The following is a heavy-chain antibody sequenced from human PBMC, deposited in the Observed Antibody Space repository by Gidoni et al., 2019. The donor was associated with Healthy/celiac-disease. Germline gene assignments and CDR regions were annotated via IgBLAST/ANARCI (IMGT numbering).Heavy chain of an antibody. J-gene: IGHJ4*02. Sequence: EVQLLESGGGLVQPGGSLRLSCAASGFNFRSLAMSWVRQAPGKGLGWVSAMRGSGGSTYYEAAVKGRFTISRDNAKNTLCLQMSSLRAEDTAVYYCAKESELDYYDSSGYLYWGQGTLVTVSS. CDR3: AKESELDYYDSSGYLY. V-gene: IGHV3-23*01. CDR2: MRGSGGST. D-gene: IGHD3-22*01. CDR1: GFNFRSLA.